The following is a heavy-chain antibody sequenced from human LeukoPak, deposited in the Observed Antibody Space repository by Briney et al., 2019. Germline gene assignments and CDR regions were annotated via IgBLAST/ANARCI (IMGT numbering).Heavy chain of an antibody. Sequence: GASVKVSCKASGYTFTGYFMHWVRQAPGQGLEWMGWINPNSGGTNYAQNFQGRVTMTRDTSISTAYMELKRLRSDDTALYYCARLYGSGWPAGDYWGQGTLVTVSS. CDR1: GYTFTGYF. CDR2: INPNSGGT. J-gene: IGHJ4*02. CDR3: ARLYGSGWPAGDY. V-gene: IGHV1-2*02. D-gene: IGHD6-19*01.